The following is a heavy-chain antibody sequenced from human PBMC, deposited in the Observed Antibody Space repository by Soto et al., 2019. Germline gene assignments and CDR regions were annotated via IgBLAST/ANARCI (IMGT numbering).Heavy chain of an antibody. CDR3: ARDLYTSSWFSDYYYYGMDV. D-gene: IGHD6-13*01. CDR2: IIPIFGTA. J-gene: IGHJ6*02. CDR1: GGTFSSYT. V-gene: IGHV1-69*13. Sequence: SVKVSCKASGGTFSSYTISWVRQAPGQGLEWMGGIIPIFGTANYAQKFQGRVTITADESTSTAFMELRSLRSDDTAVYYCARDLYTSSWFSDYYYYGMDVWGQGTTVTVSS.